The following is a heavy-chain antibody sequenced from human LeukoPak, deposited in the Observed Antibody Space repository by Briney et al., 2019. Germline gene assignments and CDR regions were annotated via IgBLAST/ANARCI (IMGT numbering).Heavy chain of an antibody. J-gene: IGHJ4*02. CDR1: GFTFSSYA. Sequence: GGSLRLSCAASGFTFSSYAMHWVRQAPGKGLEWVALISYDGTNKYYANSVKGRFTISRDNSKNTLYLQMNSLRAEDTAVYYCAKGGWLEYWGQGTLVTVSS. CDR2: ISYDGTNK. CDR3: AKGGWLEY. D-gene: IGHD6-19*01. V-gene: IGHV3-30-3*01.